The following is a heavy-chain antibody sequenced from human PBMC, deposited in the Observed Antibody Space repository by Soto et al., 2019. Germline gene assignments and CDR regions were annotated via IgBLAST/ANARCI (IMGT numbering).Heavy chain of an antibody. CDR2: ISVYNGNT. Sequence: QVKLVQSGTEVKKPGASIKVSCKASGYSFATSCMTWVRQAPGQGLEWMGWISVYNGNTNYDQNLQDRVTRTTDTPTNTAYLEVRDLRSDHTAVYYRASAGQYYDASGYADWGQGTLVTVS. CDR1: GYSFATSC. CDR3: ASAGQYYDASGYAD. J-gene: IGHJ4*02. D-gene: IGHD3-22*01. V-gene: IGHV1-18*01.